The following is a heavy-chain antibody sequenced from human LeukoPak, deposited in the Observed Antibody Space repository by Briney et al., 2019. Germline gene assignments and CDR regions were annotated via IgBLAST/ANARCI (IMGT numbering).Heavy chain of an antibody. CDR3: AKDYGSGSPDY. Sequence: GGSLRLSCAASGFTFSSYGMHWVRQAPGKGLEWVAVISYDGSNKYYADSVKGRFTISRDNSKNTLYLQMNSLRAEDTAVYYCAKDYGSGSPDYWGQGTLVTVSS. V-gene: IGHV3-30*18. CDR2: ISYDGSNK. D-gene: IGHD3-10*01. CDR1: GFTFSSYG. J-gene: IGHJ4*02.